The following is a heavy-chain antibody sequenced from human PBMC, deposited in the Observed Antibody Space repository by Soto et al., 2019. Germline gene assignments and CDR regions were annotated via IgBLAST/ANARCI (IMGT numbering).Heavy chain of an antibody. D-gene: IGHD6-19*01. CDR3: ARTPGSSAWDINAF. V-gene: IGHV1-46*01. Sequence: ASVKVSCKASGYTFITHYIHWVRQAPGQGLEWMGIINPSGGNTAYAQKFQGRVTITSDTSASTAYLELSSLRSEDTAVYYCARTPGSSAWDINAFWGQGTLVTVSS. J-gene: IGHJ4*02. CDR2: INPSGGNT. CDR1: GYTFITHY.